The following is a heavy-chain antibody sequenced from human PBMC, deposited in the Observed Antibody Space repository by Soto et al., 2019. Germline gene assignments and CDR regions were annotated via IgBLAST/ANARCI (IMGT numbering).Heavy chain of an antibody. CDR1: GGSVGNGNYY. J-gene: IGHJ4*02. CDR3: ARGWDAGY. Sequence: QVQLQESGPGLVKTSETLSVTCTVSGGSVGNGNYYWSWIRQPPGKGLEWIGYIHTTGSTNYNPSRKSRVTMSADRSRNQFSLNVNSVTAADTAVYYCARGWDAGYWGQGTLVTVSS. CDR2: IHTTGST. V-gene: IGHV4-61*01. D-gene: IGHD6-19*01.